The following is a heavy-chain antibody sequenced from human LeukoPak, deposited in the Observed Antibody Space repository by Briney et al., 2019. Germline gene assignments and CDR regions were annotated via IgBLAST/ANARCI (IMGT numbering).Heavy chain of an antibody. D-gene: IGHD3-22*01. Sequence: SETLSLTCTVSGGSISSYYWSWIRQPPGKGLEWIGYIYSSGSTNYNPSLESRVTISVDTSKNQFSLKLSSVTAADTAVYYCARHYYHSSGSYSFDYRGQGTLVTVSS. CDR3: ARHYYHSSGSYSFDY. CDR2: IYSSGST. V-gene: IGHV4-59*01. J-gene: IGHJ4*02. CDR1: GGSISSYY.